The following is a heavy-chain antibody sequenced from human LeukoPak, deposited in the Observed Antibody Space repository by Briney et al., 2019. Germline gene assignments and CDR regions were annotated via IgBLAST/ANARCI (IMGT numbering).Heavy chain of an antibody. V-gene: IGHV4-31*03. Sequence: SQTLSLTCTVSGGSISSGGYYWSWLRQHPGKGLEWIGYIYYSGSTNYNPSLKSRVTISVDTSKNQFSLKLSSVTAADTAVYYCARQEQVGAYNWFDPWGQGTLVTVSS. J-gene: IGHJ5*02. CDR3: ARQEQVGAYNWFDP. CDR1: GGSISSGGYY. D-gene: IGHD1-26*01. CDR2: IYYSGST.